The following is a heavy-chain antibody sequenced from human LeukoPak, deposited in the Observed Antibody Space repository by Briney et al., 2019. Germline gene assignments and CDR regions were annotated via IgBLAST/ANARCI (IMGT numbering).Heavy chain of an antibody. CDR3: ARDSSTVVTTYYYGMDV. CDR1: GGSISSYY. Sequence: SETLSLTCTVSGGSISSYYWSWIRQPPGKGLEWIGYIYYSGSTNYNPSLKSRVTISVDTSKNQFSLKLSSVTAADTAVYYCARDSSTVVTTYYYGMDVWGQGTMVTVSS. V-gene: IGHV4-59*01. CDR2: IYYSGST. D-gene: IGHD4-23*01. J-gene: IGHJ6*02.